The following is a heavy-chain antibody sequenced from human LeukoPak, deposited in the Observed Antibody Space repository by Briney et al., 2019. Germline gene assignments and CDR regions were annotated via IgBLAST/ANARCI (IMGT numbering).Heavy chain of an antibody. D-gene: IGHD2-2*01. CDR1: GGSFSGYY. Sequence: SETLSLTCAVYGGSFSGYYWSWIRQPPGKGLEWLGEINHSGSTNYNPSLKSRVTISVDTSKNQFSLKLSSVTAADTAVYYCARGGRVVPAAIRGAFDIWGQGTMVTVSS. CDR2: INHSGST. CDR3: ARGGRVVPAAIRGAFDI. J-gene: IGHJ3*02. V-gene: IGHV4-34*01.